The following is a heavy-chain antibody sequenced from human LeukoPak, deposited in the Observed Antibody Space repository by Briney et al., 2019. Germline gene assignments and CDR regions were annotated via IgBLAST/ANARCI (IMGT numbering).Heavy chain of an antibody. CDR3: ARDPYYYDSGYFDS. V-gene: IGHV1-3*04. CDR1: GYTFTSYA. Sequence: ASVKVSCKAAGYTFTSYAMHWVRQAPGQRLEWMGWINTGNGNTKYSQKFQGRVTITRDTSASTAYMELSSLRSEDTAVYYCARDPYYYDSGYFDSWGQGTLVTVSS. CDR2: INTGNGNT. D-gene: IGHD3-22*01. J-gene: IGHJ4*02.